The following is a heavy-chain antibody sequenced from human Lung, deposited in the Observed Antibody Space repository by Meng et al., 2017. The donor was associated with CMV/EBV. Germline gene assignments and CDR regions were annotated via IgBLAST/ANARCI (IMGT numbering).Heavy chain of an antibody. CDR1: GDSISSGYY. V-gene: IGHV4-38-2*02. D-gene: IGHD5-24*01. CDR3: ARDLQRWLQSGAFDY. J-gene: IGHJ4*01. Sequence: SETLSLXCTVSGDSISSGYYWGWIRQPPGKGLEWLGTIYQNGATYYNPSLRGRVTISVDTSKNQFSLGLTSVTAADTAVYYCARDLQRWLQSGAFDYWG. CDR2: IYQNGAT.